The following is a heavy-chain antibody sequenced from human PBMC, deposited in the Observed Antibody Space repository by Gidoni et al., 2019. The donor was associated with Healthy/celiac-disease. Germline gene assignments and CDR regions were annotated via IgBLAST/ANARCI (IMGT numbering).Heavy chain of an antibody. J-gene: IGHJ4*02. D-gene: IGHD1-26*01. CDR2: IYPGDSDT. V-gene: IGHV5-51*01. CDR3: ARRPIVGATTGAFDY. Sequence: GKGLEWMGIIYPGDSDTRYSPSFQGQVTISADKSISTAYLQWSSLKASDTAMYYCARRPIVGATTGAFDYWGQGTLVTVSS.